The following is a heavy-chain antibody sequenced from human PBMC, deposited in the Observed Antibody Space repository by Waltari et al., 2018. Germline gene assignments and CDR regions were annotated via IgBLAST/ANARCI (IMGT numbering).Heavy chain of an antibody. CDR1: SVSISSGAFY. D-gene: IGHD6-6*01. V-gene: IGHV4-39*01. Sequence: LLVESGPELVEPSETLYLTCTVSSVSISSGAFYWGWIRRPAGKGPELIGNNYYRGSTYSHPSRGSRVAISVDTSRNQFFLSLTSVTAADAAVYYCARAECSTSSCFFVSGFDPWGQGIHVTVSS. CDR3: ARAECSTSSCFFVSGFDP. CDR2: NYYRGST. J-gene: IGHJ5*02.